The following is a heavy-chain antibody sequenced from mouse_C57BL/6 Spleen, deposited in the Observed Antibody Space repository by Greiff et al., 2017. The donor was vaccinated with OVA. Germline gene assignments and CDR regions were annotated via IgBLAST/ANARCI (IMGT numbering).Heavy chain of an antibody. CDR1: GYAFSSSW. CDR2: IYPGDGDT. CDR3: APYYSNFYYFDY. Sequence: VQLQQSGPELVKPGASVKISCKASGYAFSSSWMNWVKQRPGKGLEWIGRIYPGDGDTNYNGKFKGKATLTADKSSSTAYMQISSLTSEDSAVYFCAPYYSNFYYFDYWGQGTTLTVSS. D-gene: IGHD2-5*01. V-gene: IGHV1-82*01. J-gene: IGHJ2*01.